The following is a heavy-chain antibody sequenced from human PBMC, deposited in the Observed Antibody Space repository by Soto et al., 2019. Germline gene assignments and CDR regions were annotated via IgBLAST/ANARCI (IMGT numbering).Heavy chain of an antibody. CDR3: ARVGRGVYGMGV. J-gene: IGHJ6*02. Sequence: EVQLVESGGGLVQPGGSLGLSCAASGFTFSSYSINWVRQAPGKGLEWFSYITSDSSTISYADSVKGRFTVSRDNAKNSLYLQMNSLRDEDTAVYYCARVGRGVYGMGVWGQGTSVTVSS. CDR2: ITSDSSTI. D-gene: IGHD2-8*01. CDR1: GFTFSSYS. V-gene: IGHV3-48*02.